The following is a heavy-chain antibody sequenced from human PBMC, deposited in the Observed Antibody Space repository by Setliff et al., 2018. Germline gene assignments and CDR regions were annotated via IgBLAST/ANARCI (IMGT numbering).Heavy chain of an antibody. Sequence: GGSLRLSCAASGFTFGSNWMNWVRQAPGKGLVWVSRIYSDGSMTDYADSVKGRFTISRDNARNILYLQMNSLKIEDTAVYFCARERGAGSSRWYSQDGFDIWGQGTMVTVSS. CDR1: GFTFGSNW. V-gene: IGHV3-74*01. D-gene: IGHD6-13*01. CDR2: IYSDGSMT. J-gene: IGHJ3*02. CDR3: ARERGAGSSRWYSQDGFDI.